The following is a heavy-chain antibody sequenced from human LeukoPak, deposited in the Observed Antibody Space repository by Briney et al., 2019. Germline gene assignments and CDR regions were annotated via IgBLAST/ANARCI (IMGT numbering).Heavy chain of an antibody. CDR3: AREAADYYGSDQYYYYYMDV. V-gene: IGHV1-46*01. D-gene: IGHD3-10*01. J-gene: IGHJ6*03. CDR2: INPSGGST. CDR1: GYTFTSYY. Sequence: EASVKVSCKASGYTFTSYYMHWVRQAPGQGLEWMGIINPSGGSTSYAQKFQGRVTMTRDMSTSTVYMELSSLRSEDTAVYYCAREAADYYGSDQYYYYYMDVWGKGTTVTVSS.